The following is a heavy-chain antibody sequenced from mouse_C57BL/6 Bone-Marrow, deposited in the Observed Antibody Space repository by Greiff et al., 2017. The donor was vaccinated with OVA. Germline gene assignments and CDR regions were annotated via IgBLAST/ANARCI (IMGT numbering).Heavy chain of an antibody. Sequence: QVQLQQSGPGLVAPSQSLSITCTVSGFSLTSYGVHWVRQPPGKGLEWLVVIWSDGSTTYNSALKSRLSISKDNSKSQVFLKMNSLQTDDTAMYYCARPPPYYGSSRLYYFDYWGQGTTLTVSS. CDR1: GFSLTSYG. D-gene: IGHD1-1*01. J-gene: IGHJ2*01. CDR3: ARPPPYYGSSRLYYFDY. CDR2: IWSDGST. V-gene: IGHV2-6*03.